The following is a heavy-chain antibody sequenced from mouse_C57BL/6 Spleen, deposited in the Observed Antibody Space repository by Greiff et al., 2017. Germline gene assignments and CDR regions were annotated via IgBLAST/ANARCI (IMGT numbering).Heavy chain of an antibody. CDR1: GFTFSSYA. J-gene: IGHJ4*01. Sequence: EVKVVESGGGLVKPGGSLKLSCAASGFTFSSYAMSWVRQTPEKRLEWVATISDGGSYTYYPDNVKGRFTISRDNAKNNLYLQMSHLKSEDTAMYYCARERTFMDYWGQGTSVTVSS. CDR2: ISDGGSYT. V-gene: IGHV5-4*01. CDR3: ARERTFMDY.